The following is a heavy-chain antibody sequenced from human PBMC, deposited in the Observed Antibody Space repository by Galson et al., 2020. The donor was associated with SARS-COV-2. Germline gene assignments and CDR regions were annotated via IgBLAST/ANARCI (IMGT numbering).Heavy chain of an antibody. V-gene: IGHV1-18*04. D-gene: IGHD3-3*01. Sequence: ASVQVSCKAPGYPFTTYGISWVRQAPGQGLAWMGWISAYNGNTNYAEKLQGRVTMTTDTSTSTAYMELRSLRSDDTAVYYCAKVDDFWTGYYTGFDYWGQGTLVTVSS. J-gene: IGHJ4*02. CDR3: AKVDDFWTGYYTGFDY. CDR1: GYPFTTYG. CDR2: ISAYNGNT.